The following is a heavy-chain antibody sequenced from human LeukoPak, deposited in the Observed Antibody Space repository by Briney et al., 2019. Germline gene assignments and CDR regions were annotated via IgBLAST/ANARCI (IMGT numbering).Heavy chain of an antibody. CDR2: ISSNGGST. V-gene: IGHV3-64*01. CDR1: GFTFSSYA. J-gene: IGHJ4*02. Sequence: GGSLRLSRAASGFTFSSYAMHWVRQAPGKGLEYVSAISSNGGSTYYANSVKGRFTISRDNSKNTLYLQMGSLRAEDMAVYYCARDSSGWYPTSSTDYFDYWGQGTLVTVSS. D-gene: IGHD6-19*01. CDR3: ARDSSGWYPTSSTDYFDY.